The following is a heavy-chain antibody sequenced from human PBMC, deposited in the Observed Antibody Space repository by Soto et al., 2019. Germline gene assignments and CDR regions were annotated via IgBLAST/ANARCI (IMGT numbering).Heavy chain of an antibody. V-gene: IGHV4-34*01. Sequence: SETLSLTCAVSGGSFSGYYWNWIRQPPGKGREWIGEINHSGSTNCNPSLKSRVNISVDTSKNQFSLKLSSVTAADTAVYYCARSIYVAYYDFWSGYPPYFDYWGQGTLVTVSS. D-gene: IGHD3-3*01. CDR1: GGSFSGYY. J-gene: IGHJ4*02. CDR3: ARSIYVAYYDFWSGYPPYFDY. CDR2: INHSGST.